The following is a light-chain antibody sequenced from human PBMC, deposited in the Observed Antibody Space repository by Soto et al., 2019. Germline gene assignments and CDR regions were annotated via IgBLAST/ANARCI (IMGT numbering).Light chain of an antibody. CDR2: KAS. Sequence: DIQMTQSPSTLSASVGDRVTITCRASQSISIWLAWYQQKPGKAPKILIYKASSLESGVPSRFSGSGSGTEFTLTISSLQPDDFATYYCQQYSDSSGAFGQGTKVDIK. CDR3: QQYSDSSGA. CDR1: QSISIW. V-gene: IGKV1-5*03. J-gene: IGKJ1*01.